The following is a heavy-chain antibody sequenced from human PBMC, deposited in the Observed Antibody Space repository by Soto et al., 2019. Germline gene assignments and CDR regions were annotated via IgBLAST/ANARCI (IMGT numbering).Heavy chain of an antibody. CDR3: ARHRQEYLFDY. CDR1: GGSISSYY. CDR2: IYYSGST. Sequence: SETLSLTCTVSGGSISSYYWSWIRQPPGKGLEWIGYIYYSGSTNYNPSLKSRVTISVDTSKNQFSLKLSSVTAADTAVYYCARHRQEYLFDYWGQGTLVTVSS. V-gene: IGHV4-59*01. D-gene: IGHD2-2*01. J-gene: IGHJ4*02.